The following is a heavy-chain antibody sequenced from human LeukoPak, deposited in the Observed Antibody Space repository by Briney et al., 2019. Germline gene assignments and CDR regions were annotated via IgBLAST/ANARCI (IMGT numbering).Heavy chain of an antibody. J-gene: IGHJ4*02. Sequence: GRSLRLSCAASGLTFDDYAMHWVRQAPGKGLEWVSGISWNSGSIGYADSVKGRFTISRDNAKNSLYLQMNSLRAEDTALYYCAKERGSDSWSEYYFDYWGQGTLVTVSS. D-gene: IGHD3-3*01. CDR2: ISWNSGSI. CDR1: GLTFDDYA. CDR3: AKERGSDSWSEYYFDY. V-gene: IGHV3-9*01.